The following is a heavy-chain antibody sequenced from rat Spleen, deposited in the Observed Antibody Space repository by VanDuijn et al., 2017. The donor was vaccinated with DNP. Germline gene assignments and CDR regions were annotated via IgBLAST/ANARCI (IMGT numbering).Heavy chain of an antibody. D-gene: IGHD1-9*01. CDR2: ITSGSGTT. CDR1: GFTFSYYW. Sequence: EVQLVESGGDLVQPGRSLKLSCVASGFTFSYYWMAWIRQVPGKGLEWIASITSGSGTTSYPDSVKGRFTISRDDAKDTLYLQMNSLRSEDTATYYCATQTYYGYNYFDYWGQGVMVTVSS. CDR3: ATQTYYGYNYFDY. V-gene: IGHV5-31*01. J-gene: IGHJ2*01.